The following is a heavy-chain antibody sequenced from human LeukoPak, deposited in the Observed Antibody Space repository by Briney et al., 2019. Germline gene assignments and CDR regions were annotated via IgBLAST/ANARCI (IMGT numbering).Heavy chain of an antibody. Sequence: PGGSLRLSCAASGFTFSSYGMHWVPQAPGKGLEWVAVISYDGSNKYYADSVKGRFIISRDNSKSTLYIQMNSLRAEDTAVYYCARAKPKNVVRGLIMRRESRYYFDYWGQGTLVTVSS. CDR2: ISYDGSNK. CDR3: ARAKPKNVVRGLIMRRESRYYFDY. CDR1: GFTFSSYG. J-gene: IGHJ4*02. V-gene: IGHV3-30*03. D-gene: IGHD3-10*01.